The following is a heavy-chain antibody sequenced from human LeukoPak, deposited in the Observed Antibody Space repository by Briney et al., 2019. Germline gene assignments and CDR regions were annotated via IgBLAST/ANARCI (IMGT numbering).Heavy chain of an antibody. CDR1: GFTFSNYW. V-gene: IGHV3-7*03. CDR2: IRQDGSDQ. Sequence: GGSLRLSCAASGFTFSNYWMTWVRQAPGKGLEWVANIRQDGSDQYYVDSVKGRFTISRDNSKNTPYLQMNSLRAEDTAVYYCAKDSDYSSSWLDYWGQGTLVTVSS. CDR3: AKDSDYSSSWLDY. D-gene: IGHD6-13*01. J-gene: IGHJ4*02.